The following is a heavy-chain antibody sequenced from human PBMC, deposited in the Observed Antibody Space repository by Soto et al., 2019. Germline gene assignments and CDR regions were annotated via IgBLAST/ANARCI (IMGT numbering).Heavy chain of an antibody. D-gene: IGHD3-10*01. Sequence: QITLKESGPTLVKPTQTLTLTCTFSGFSLSTSGVGVGWIRQPPGKALEWLALIYWDDDKRYSPSLKSRLTITKDTSKNQVVLTMTNIDPVDTATYYCAHSRLWFGELSSHYYYYGMDVWGQGTTVTVSS. V-gene: IGHV2-5*02. CDR1: GFSLSTSGVG. J-gene: IGHJ6*02. CDR2: IYWDDDK. CDR3: AHSRLWFGELSSHYYYYGMDV.